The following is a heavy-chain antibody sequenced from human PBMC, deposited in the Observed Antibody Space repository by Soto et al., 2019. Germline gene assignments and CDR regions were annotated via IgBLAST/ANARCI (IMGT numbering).Heavy chain of an antibody. CDR1: GGSVSSGNYY. V-gene: IGHV4-61*01. Sequence: PSVTLSLTCNVSGGSVSSGNYYWSWIRQPPGKGLEWIGHIYHSGNTNYNPSLKSRITISMDTSKNQFSLKLSSVTAADTAVYYCATSFERLAYISLWGQGTLVTVSS. CDR3: ATSFERLAYISL. D-gene: IGHD3-9*01. J-gene: IGHJ4*02. CDR2: IYHSGNT.